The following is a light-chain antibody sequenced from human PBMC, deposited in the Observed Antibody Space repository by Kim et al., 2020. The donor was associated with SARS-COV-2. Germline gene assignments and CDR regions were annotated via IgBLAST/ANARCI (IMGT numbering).Light chain of an antibody. CDR2: EDN. CDR3: QSYRV. J-gene: IGLJ3*02. V-gene: IGLV6-57*03. Sequence: NFMLTQPHSVSESPGKTVTISCTRTSGSIASNYVQWYQQRPGSAPTTVIYEDNQRPSGVPDRFSGSIDSSSNSASLTISGLKTEDEADYYCQSYRVF. CDR1: SGSIASNY.